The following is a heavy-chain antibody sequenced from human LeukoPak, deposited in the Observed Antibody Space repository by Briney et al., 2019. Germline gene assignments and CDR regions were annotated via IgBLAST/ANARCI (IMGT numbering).Heavy chain of an antibody. V-gene: IGHV3-30*18. CDR3: AKDRVGLGIEY. Sequence: GGSLRLSCAASGLTSSSYGMHWLRQAPGKGLGWVALISYDVSNKYYEDSVKGRLSISRDNSKKTLSLQMNSLRAEDTAVYYCAKDRVGLGIEYWGQGTLVTVSS. J-gene: IGHJ4*02. CDR1: GLTSSSYG. D-gene: IGHD7-27*01. CDR2: ISYDVSNK.